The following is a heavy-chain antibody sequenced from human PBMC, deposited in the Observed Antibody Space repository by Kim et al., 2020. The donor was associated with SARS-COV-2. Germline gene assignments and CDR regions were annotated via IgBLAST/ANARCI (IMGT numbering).Heavy chain of an antibody. Sequence: GGSLRLSCAASGFTFSSYAMHWVRQAPGKGLEWVAVISYDGSNKYYADSVKGRFTISRDNSKNTLYLQMNSLRAEDTAVYYCARADYVWGSYRSTFDYWGQGTLVTVSS. CDR1: GFTFSSYA. CDR2: ISYDGSNK. CDR3: ARADYVWGSYRSTFDY. J-gene: IGHJ4*02. V-gene: IGHV3-30*04. D-gene: IGHD3-16*02.